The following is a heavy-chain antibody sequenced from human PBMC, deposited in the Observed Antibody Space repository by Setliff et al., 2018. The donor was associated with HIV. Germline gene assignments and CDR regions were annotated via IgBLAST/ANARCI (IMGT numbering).Heavy chain of an antibody. D-gene: IGHD6-19*01. CDR3: ARDGGPGSAWGDYSYYYTMDV. Sequence: ASVKVSCKSSGYTFTGSFMHLVPQAPGQGLEWMGWFNCNSGGTSYSQNFQGRVNMTRDTSINTAYMELNSLRSEYTALYYCARDGGPGSAWGDYSYYYTMDVWGKGTTVTVSS. CDR1: GYTFTGSF. V-gene: IGHV1-2*02. J-gene: IGHJ6*03. CDR2: FNCNSGGT.